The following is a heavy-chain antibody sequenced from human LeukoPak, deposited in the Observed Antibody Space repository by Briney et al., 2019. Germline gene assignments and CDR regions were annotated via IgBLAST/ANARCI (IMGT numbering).Heavy chain of an antibody. V-gene: IGHV4-59*08. J-gene: IGHJ4*02. Sequence: PSETLSLTCSVSGGSISSLYWSWIRQPPGKGLEWIVYIYYTGSTNYNPSLKSRVTMFVDMSKNQFSLRLSSVTAADTAVYYCARHRAYSSSSPLDYWGQGTLVTVSS. D-gene: IGHD6-6*01. CDR1: GGSISSLY. CDR2: IYYTGST. CDR3: ARHRAYSSSSPLDY.